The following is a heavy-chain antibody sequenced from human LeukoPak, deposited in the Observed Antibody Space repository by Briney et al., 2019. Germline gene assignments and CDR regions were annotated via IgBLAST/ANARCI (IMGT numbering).Heavy chain of an antibody. CDR1: GFTFSSYA. CDR2: ISYDGSNK. V-gene: IGHV3-30*01. J-gene: IGHJ5*02. CDR3: AREFRSHRIFDP. Sequence: PGGSLRLSCAASGFTFSSYAMHWVRQAPGKGLEWVAVISYDGSNKYYADSVKGRFTISRDNSKNTLYLQMNSLRAEDTAVYYCAREFRSHRIFDPWGQGTLVTVSS.